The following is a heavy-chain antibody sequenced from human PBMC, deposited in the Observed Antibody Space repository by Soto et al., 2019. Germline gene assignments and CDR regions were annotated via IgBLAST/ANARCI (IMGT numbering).Heavy chain of an antibody. J-gene: IGHJ4*02. V-gene: IGHV4-31*03. CDR3: ARSRQGYYDSSGPSDY. Sequence: SETLSLTCTVSGGSISSGGYYWSWIRQHPGKGLEWIGYIYYSGSTYYNPSLKSRVTISVDTSKNQFSLKLSSVTAADTAVYYCARSRQGYYDSSGPSDYWGQGTLVTSPQ. D-gene: IGHD3-22*01. CDR1: GGSISSGGYY. CDR2: IYYSGST.